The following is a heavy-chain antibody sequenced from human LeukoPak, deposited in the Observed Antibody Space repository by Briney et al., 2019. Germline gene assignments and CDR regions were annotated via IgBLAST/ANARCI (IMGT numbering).Heavy chain of an antibody. CDR1: GGSIGPYY. CDR3: ARHFDRKNWLDP. J-gene: IGHJ5*02. V-gene: IGHV4-59*08. CDR2: IYYLGTT. Sequence: SETLSLTCSVSGGSIGPYYWSWIRQPPGKGLEWIGYIYYLGTTEYNPSLKSRVNISADTSKNEVSLRLSSVTAADTAAYYCARHFDRKNWLDPWGQGALVTVSS.